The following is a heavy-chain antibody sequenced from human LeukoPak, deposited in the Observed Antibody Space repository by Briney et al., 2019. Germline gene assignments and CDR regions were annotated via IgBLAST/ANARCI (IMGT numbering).Heavy chain of an antibody. D-gene: IGHD2-15*01. CDR1: GLTFSDHA. Sequence: SGGSLSLSCAASGLTFSDHAMSWFRQAPGKGLEWVSTITSGFTPHYADSVKGRFTISRDNSKNMFHLQLNSLRAEDTAVYYCAKDYSDSRVADVFFEYWGQGTPVTVSS. V-gene: IGHV3-23*01. CDR2: ITSGFTP. CDR3: AKDYSDSRVADVFFEY. J-gene: IGHJ4*02.